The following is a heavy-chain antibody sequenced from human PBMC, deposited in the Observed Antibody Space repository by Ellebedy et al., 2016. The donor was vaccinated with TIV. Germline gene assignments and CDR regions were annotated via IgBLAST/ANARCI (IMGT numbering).Heavy chain of an antibody. D-gene: IGHD2-2*01. V-gene: IGHV4-39*01. CDR1: GGSITSSSYY. CDR2: LDYTGRT. J-gene: IGHJ4*02. CDR3: TKRCRFATCYDNLEC. Sequence: SETLSLXXTVSGGSITSSSYYWTWFRQPPGKGLEWIGSLDYTGRTYYNPSLQSRVTISIDTSKNRCSLKLSSVSAADTAVYYCTKRCRFATCYDNLECWGQGGLVAVSS.